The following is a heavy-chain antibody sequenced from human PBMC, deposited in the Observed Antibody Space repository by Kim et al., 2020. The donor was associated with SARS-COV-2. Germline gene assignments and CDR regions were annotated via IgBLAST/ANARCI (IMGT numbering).Heavy chain of an antibody. CDR3: ARYGLYRGAFDI. V-gene: IGHV4-59*13. CDR2: IYYSGST. CDR1: GGSISSYY. Sequence: SETLSLTCTVSGGSISSYYWSWIRQPPGKGLEWIGYIYYSGSTNYNPSLKSRVTISVDTSKNQFSLKLSSVTAADTAVYYCARYGLYRGAFDIWGQGTMVTVSS. J-gene: IGHJ3*02. D-gene: IGHD3-16*02.